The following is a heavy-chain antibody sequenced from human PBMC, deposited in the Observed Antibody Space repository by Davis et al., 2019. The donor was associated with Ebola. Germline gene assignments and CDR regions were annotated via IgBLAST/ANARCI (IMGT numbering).Heavy chain of an antibody. J-gene: IGHJ6*02. CDR2: ISYDGSNK. V-gene: IGHV3-30*18. Sequence: GGSLRLSCAASGFTFSSYAMSWVRQAPGKGLEWVAVISYDGSNKYYADSVKGRFTISRDNSKNTLYLQMNSLRAEDTAVYYCAKVLAYYGMDVWGQGTTVTVSS. D-gene: IGHD2-8*02. CDR1: GFTFSSYA. CDR3: AKVLAYYGMDV.